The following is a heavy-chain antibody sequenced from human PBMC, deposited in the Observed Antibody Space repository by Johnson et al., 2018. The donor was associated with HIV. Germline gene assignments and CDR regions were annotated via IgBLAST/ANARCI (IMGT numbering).Heavy chain of an antibody. CDR1: GFTFSSYA. CDR3: ARPVAGMNDAFDI. Sequence: QVQLVESGGGVVRPGESLRLSCAASGFTFSSYAMHWVRQAPGKGLEWVAVISYDGSNKYYADSVKGRFTISRDNSKNTLYLQMNSLRAEDTAVYYCARPVAGMNDAFDIWGQGTMVTVSS. CDR2: ISYDGSNK. V-gene: IGHV3-30-3*01. J-gene: IGHJ3*02. D-gene: IGHD6-19*01.